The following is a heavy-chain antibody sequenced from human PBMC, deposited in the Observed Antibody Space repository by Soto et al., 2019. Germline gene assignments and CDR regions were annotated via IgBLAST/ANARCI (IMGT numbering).Heavy chain of an antibody. Sequence: ASVKVSCKASDYVFSSFGINWVRQAPGHGLEWMGWINPSNGNTNSVQRLQGRVTMTTNTPTSTAYMELRSLSSDDTAVYYCAIRIVGGTQDAIDIWGQGTAVTVSS. J-gene: IGHJ3*02. CDR3: AIRIVGGTQDAIDI. D-gene: IGHD1-26*01. V-gene: IGHV1-18*04. CDR2: INPSNGNT. CDR1: DYVFSSFG.